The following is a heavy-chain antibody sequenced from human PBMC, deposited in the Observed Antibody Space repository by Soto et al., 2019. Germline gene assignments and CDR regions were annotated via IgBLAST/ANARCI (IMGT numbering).Heavy chain of an antibody. J-gene: IGHJ6*02. D-gene: IGHD4-17*01. V-gene: IGHV1-24*01. CDR2: FDPEDGET. Sequence: GASVKVSCKVSGYALTELSMHWVRQAPGKGLEWMGGFDPEDGETIYAQKFQGRVTMTEDTSTDTAYMELSSLRSEDTAVYYCATEIRWLRLGDYYYGMDVWGQGTTVTVSS. CDR1: GYALTELS. CDR3: ATEIRWLRLGDYYYGMDV.